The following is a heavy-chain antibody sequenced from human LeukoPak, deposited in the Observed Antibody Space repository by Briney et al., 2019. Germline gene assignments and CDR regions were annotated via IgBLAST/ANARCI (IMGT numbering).Heavy chain of an antibody. CDR1: GFTFSSYA. V-gene: IGHV3-23*01. CDR2: ISGSGGST. Sequence: GGSLRLSCAASGFTFSSYAMSWVRQAPGKGLGWVSAISGSGGSTYYADSVKGRFTISRDNSKNTLYLQMNSLRAEDTAVYYCAKKGQWLTYYYYYGMDVWGQGTTVTVSS. CDR3: AKKGQWLTYYYYYGMDV. D-gene: IGHD6-19*01. J-gene: IGHJ6*02.